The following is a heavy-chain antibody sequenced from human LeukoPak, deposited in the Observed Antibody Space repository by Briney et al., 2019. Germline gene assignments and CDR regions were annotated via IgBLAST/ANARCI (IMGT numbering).Heavy chain of an antibody. Sequence: PGGSLRLSCAASGFTFSRYSMNWVRQAPGKGVEWVTSISSSSSYIYYADSVKGRFTISRENAKNRMYMKMNRLRAEDTAVYYCARDRGFLEWLLPYYFDYWGQGTLVTVSS. CDR3: ARDRGFLEWLLPYYFDY. V-gene: IGHV3-21*01. D-gene: IGHD3-3*01. J-gene: IGHJ4*02. CDR2: ISSSSSYI. CDR1: GFTFSRYS.